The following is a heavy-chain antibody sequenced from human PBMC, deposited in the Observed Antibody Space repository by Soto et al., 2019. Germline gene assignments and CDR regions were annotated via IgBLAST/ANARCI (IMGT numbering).Heavy chain of an antibody. CDR3: AKDPRYSNNWYGYFDY. J-gene: IGHJ4*02. V-gene: IGHV3-23*01. D-gene: IGHD6-13*01. CDR1: GFTFSSYA. CDR2: ISGSGDST. Sequence: EVQLLESGGGLVQPGGSLRLSCAASGFTFSSYAMSWVRQAPGKGLEWVSTISGSGDSTYYADSVKGRFTIARDNSKNTLYLQMNSLRAEDTAVYYCAKDPRYSNNWYGYFDYWGQGTLVTVSS.